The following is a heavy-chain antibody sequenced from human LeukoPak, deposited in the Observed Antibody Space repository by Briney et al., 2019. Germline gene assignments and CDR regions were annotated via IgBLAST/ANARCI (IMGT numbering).Heavy chain of an antibody. Sequence: PSETLSLTCTVSGGSISSGDYYWSWIRQPPGKGLEWIGYIYYSGSTYYNPSLKSRVTISVDTSKNQFSLKLSSVTAADTAVYYCARGRRSYDILTGYTVGAWFDPWGQGTLVTVSS. J-gene: IGHJ5*02. D-gene: IGHD3-9*01. CDR3: ARGRRSYDILTGYTVGAWFDP. V-gene: IGHV4-30-4*01. CDR1: GGSISSGDYY. CDR2: IYYSGST.